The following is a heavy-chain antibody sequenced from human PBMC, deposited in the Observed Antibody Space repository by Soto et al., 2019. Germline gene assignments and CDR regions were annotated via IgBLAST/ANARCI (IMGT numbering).Heavy chain of an antibody. D-gene: IGHD6-6*01. CDR1: GGSISSGGYY. Sequence: QVQLQESGPGLVKPSQTLSLTCSVSGGSISSGGYYWSWIRQHPGKGLEWIGYIYYSGSTYYNPSLKSRVTISVDTSKNQFSLQLSSVTAADTAVYYCAREGEDNIAARPGVLWGHGTLVTVSS. CDR2: IYYSGST. J-gene: IGHJ4*01. CDR3: AREGEDNIAARPGVL. V-gene: IGHV4-31*03.